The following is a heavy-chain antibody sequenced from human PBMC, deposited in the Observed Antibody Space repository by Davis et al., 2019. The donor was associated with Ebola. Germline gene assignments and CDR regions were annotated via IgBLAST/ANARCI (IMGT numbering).Heavy chain of an antibody. CDR3: ARNWGAVAGLFDY. CDR2: IIPIFGTA. CDR1: GGTFSSYA. J-gene: IGHJ4*02. Sequence: SVKVSCKASGGTFSSYAISWVRQAPGQGLEWMGGIIPIFGTANYAQKFQGRVTITADESTSTAYMELSSLRSEDTAVYYCARNWGAVAGLFDYWGQGTLVTVAS. D-gene: IGHD6-19*01. V-gene: IGHV1-69*13.